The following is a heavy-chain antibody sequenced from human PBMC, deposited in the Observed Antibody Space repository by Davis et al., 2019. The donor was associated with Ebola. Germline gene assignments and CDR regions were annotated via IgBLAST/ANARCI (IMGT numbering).Heavy chain of an antibody. CDR3: ARGSVGATGY. CDR2: ISYDGSNK. J-gene: IGHJ4*02. V-gene: IGHV3-30*04. D-gene: IGHD1-26*01. Sequence: GESLKISCAASGFTFSSYAMHWVRQAPGKGLEWVAVISYDGSNKYYADSVKGRFTISRDNSKNTLYLQMNSLRAEDTAVYYCARGSVGATGYWGQGTLVTVSS. CDR1: GFTFSSYA.